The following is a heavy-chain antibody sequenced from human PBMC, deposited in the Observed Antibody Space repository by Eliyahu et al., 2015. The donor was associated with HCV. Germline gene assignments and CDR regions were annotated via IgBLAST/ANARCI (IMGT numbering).Heavy chain of an antibody. Sequence: QVQLVQSGAEVKKPGSSVRVSCKASGGNFNNYDIAWVRQAPGQGLELVGSIIPVSGSPNYAENFQGRATISADESTSTAYLELRSLRSEDTALYYCARSGVSIWGLTYWGQGTPVTVSS. D-gene: IGHD3-16*01. CDR3: ARSGVSIWGLTY. J-gene: IGHJ4*02. CDR1: GGNFNNYD. CDR2: IIPVSGSP. V-gene: IGHV1-69*18.